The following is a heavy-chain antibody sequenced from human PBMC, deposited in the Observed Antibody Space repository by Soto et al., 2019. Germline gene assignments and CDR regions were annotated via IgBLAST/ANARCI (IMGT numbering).Heavy chain of an antibody. J-gene: IGHJ5*02. CDR3: ARAIAATGGWFDH. CDR1: GYSISSGYY. D-gene: IGHD6-13*01. CDR2: IYHSGST. V-gene: IGHV4-38-2*01. Sequence: SETLSLTCAVSGYSISSGYYWGWIRQPPGKGLEWIGSIYHSGSTYYNPSLKSRVTISVDTSKNQFSLKLSSVTAADTAVYYCARAIAATGGWFDHWGQGTLVTVSS.